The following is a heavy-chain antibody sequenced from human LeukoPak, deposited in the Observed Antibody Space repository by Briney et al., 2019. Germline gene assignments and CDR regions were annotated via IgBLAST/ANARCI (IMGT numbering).Heavy chain of an antibody. D-gene: IGHD3-22*01. CDR1: GGSISSSSYY. J-gene: IGHJ4*02. Sequence: SETLSLTCTVSGGSISSSSYYWGWIRQPPGKGVEGIGSIYHSGSTYYNPSLKSRVTISVDTSKNQFSLKLSSVAAADTAVYYCARTRYDSSGYYLDYWGQGTLVTVSS. V-gene: IGHV4-39*01. CDR3: ARTRYDSSGYYLDY. CDR2: IYHSGST.